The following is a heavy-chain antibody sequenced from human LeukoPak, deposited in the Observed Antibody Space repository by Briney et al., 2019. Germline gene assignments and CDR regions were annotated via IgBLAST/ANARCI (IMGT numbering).Heavy chain of an antibody. CDR2: IWYDGSNI. CDR1: GISFSSHG. J-gene: IGHJ4*02. CDR3: ARARNDYDSNGFSLLDY. V-gene: IGHV3-33*01. D-gene: IGHD3-22*01. Sequence: GGSLRLSCAASGISFSSHGMHWVRQAPGKGLEWVAVIWYDGSNIYYADSVKGRFTISRDNSKNTLYLQVNSLRAEDTALYYCARARNDYDSNGFSLLDYWGQGTLVTVSS.